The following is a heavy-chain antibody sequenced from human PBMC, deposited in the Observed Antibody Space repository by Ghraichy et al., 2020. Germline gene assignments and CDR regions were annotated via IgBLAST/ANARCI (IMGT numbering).Heavy chain of an antibody. Sequence: GGSLRLSCAASGFTFSSYSMNWVRQAPGKGLEWVSYISSSSSTIYYADSVKGRFTISRDNAKNSLYLQMTSLRDEDTAVYYCARDTGLAYCGGDCYSKFYWYFDLWGRGTLVTVSS. V-gene: IGHV3-48*02. J-gene: IGHJ2*01. D-gene: IGHD2-21*02. CDR3: ARDTGLAYCGGDCYSKFYWYFDL. CDR2: ISSSSSTI. CDR1: GFTFSSYS.